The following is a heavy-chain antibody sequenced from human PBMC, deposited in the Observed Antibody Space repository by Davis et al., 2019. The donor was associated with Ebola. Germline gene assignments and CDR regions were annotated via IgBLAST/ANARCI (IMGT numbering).Heavy chain of an antibody. J-gene: IGHJ6*03. CDR1: GYSFSGYW. V-gene: IGHV5-51*01. CDR2: IYPGDSDT. Sequence: PGGSLRLSCKGSGYSFSGYWIGWVRQMPGKGLEWMGIIYPGDSDTRYSPSFQGQVTISADKSISTAYLQWSSLKASDTAMYYCARQGLGDYTHAGGYYYYMDVWGKGTTVTVSS. D-gene: IGHD4-17*01. CDR3: ARQGLGDYTHAGGYYYYMDV.